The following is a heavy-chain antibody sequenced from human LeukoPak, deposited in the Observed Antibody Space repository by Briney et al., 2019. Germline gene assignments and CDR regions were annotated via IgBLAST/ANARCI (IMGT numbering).Heavy chain of an antibody. D-gene: IGHD6-19*01. CDR1: GYTCRNYG. Sequence: ASVKVSCKASGYTCRNYGITWVRQAPGQGLEWMGWISPYNGNTRYAQKVQGRVTMTTDTSTSTAYMELRSLRSEDTAVYYCTRGGSSGPERWFDPWAQGTLVTVSS. J-gene: IGHJ5*02. V-gene: IGHV1-18*01. CDR2: ISPYNGNT. CDR3: TRGGSSGPERWFDP.